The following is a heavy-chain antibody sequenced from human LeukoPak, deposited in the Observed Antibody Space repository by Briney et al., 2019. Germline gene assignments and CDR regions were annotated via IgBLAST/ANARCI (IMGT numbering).Heavy chain of an antibody. Sequence: SETLSLTCTVSGGSISSSSYYWGWIRQPPGKGREWIGSIYYSGSTYYNPSLKSRVTISVDTSKNQFSLKLSSVIAADTAVYYCAKEMATISAAFDYWGQGTLVTVSS. CDR2: IYYSGST. D-gene: IGHD5-24*01. CDR3: AKEMATISAAFDY. CDR1: GGSISSSSYY. V-gene: IGHV4-39*02. J-gene: IGHJ4*02.